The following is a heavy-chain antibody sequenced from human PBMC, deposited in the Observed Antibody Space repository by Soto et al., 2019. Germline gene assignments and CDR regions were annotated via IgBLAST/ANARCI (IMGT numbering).Heavy chain of an antibody. CDR1: GVTISSGAYY. D-gene: IGHD3-16*02. J-gene: IGHJ4*02. Sequence: TLSLTCTVSGVTISSGAYYWSWIRQHPGKGLEWIGNIYYNGSTYYSPSLKSRVAISLDTSKNQFSLRLSSVTAADTAVYYCARYRFSGTKWSKFDYWGQGTLVTVSS. CDR2: IYYNGST. V-gene: IGHV4-31*03. CDR3: ARYRFSGTKWSKFDY.